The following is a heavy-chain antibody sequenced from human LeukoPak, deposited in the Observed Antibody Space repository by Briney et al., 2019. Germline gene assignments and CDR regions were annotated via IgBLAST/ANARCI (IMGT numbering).Heavy chain of an antibody. V-gene: IGHV4-59*12. CDR2: IYYSGST. D-gene: IGHD3-3*01. Sequence: SETLSLTCTVSGGSISSYYWSWIRQPPGKGLEWIGYIYYSGSTNYNPSLKSRVTISVDRSKNQFSLKLSSVTAADTAVYYCASSLDGNRDWIFFDYWGQGTLVTVSS. J-gene: IGHJ4*02. CDR1: GGSISSYY. CDR3: ASSLDGNRDWIFFDY.